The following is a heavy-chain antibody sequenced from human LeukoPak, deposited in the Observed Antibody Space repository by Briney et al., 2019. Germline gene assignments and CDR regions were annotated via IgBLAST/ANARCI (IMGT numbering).Heavy chain of an antibody. Sequence: SETLSLTCTVSGGSISSYYWSWIRQPPGKGLEWNGYIYYSGSTNYNPSLKSRVTISVDTSKNQFSLKLSSVTAADTAVYYCARHGDTAMVKFAFDIWGQGTMVTVSS. CDR2: IYYSGST. CDR3: ARHGDTAMVKFAFDI. D-gene: IGHD5-18*01. J-gene: IGHJ3*02. V-gene: IGHV4-59*08. CDR1: GGSISSYY.